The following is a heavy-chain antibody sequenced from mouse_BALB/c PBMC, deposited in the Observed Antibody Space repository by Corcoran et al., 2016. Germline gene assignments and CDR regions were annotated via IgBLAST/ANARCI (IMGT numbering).Heavy chain of an antibody. J-gene: IGHJ2*01. Sequence: EVQLQQSGAELVKPGASVKLSCTASGFNIKDTYMHWVKQRPEQGLECIGRIDPANGNTKYDPKFQGKATITADTSSNTAYLQLSSLTSEDTAVYYCARGKYGNYFDYWGQGTTLTVSS. CDR1: GFNIKDTY. CDR3: ARGKYGNYFDY. V-gene: IGHV14-3*02. CDR2: IDPANGNT. D-gene: IGHD2-10*02.